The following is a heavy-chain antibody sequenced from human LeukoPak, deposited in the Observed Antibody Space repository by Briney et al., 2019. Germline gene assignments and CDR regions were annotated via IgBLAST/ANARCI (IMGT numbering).Heavy chain of an antibody. V-gene: IGHV3-21*01. D-gene: IGHD4-17*01. Sequence: GGSLRLSCAASGSTFSSYSMNWVRQAPGKGLEWVSSISSSSSYIYYVDSVKGRFTISRDNAKNSLYLQMNSLRAEDTAVYYCARMRTTVTTGGYWGQGTLVTVSS. J-gene: IGHJ4*02. CDR2: ISSSSSYI. CDR3: ARMRTTVTTGGY. CDR1: GSTFSSYS.